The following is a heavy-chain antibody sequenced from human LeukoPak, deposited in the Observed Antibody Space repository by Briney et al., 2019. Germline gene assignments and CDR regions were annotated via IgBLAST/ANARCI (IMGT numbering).Heavy chain of an antibody. CDR3: ARDAEGAFDI. CDR2: IYYSGST. V-gene: IGHV4-59*01. J-gene: IGHJ3*02. Sequence: PSETLSLTCTVSGGSISSYYWSWIRQPPGKGLEWIGYIYYSGSTNYNPSLKSRATISVDTSKNQFSLKLSSVTAAGTAVYYCARDAEGAFDIWGQGTMVTVSS. CDR1: GGSISSYY.